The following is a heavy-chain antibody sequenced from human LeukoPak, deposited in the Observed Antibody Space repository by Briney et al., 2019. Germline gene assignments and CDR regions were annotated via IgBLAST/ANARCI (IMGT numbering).Heavy chain of an antibody. J-gene: IGHJ4*02. CDR1: GFSFNNAW. Sequence: GGSLRLSCAASGFSFNNAWMSWVRQAPGEGMVWVGRVKSKANGGTIEYAAPVKGRFTISRDDSKNTLYLQMDSLETEDTAVYYWTPWGPYSEPAKYYFDYWGQGALVTVSS. CDR3: TPWGPYSEPAKYYFDY. V-gene: IGHV3-15*01. CDR2: VKSKANGGTI. D-gene: IGHD7-27*01.